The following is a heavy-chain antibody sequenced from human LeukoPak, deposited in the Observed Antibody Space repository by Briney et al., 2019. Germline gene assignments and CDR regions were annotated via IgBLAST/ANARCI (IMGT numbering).Heavy chain of an antibody. CDR3: ARDPDSSYEWGPFDP. D-gene: IGHD1-26*01. Sequence: SQTLSLTCAISGDSVSSNSASWNWIRQSPSRGLGWLGRTYYRSKWNSDYAVSVKSRITINPDTSKNQFSLHLNSVTPEVTAVYYCARDPDSSYEWGPFDPWGQGTLVTVSS. CDR2: TYYRSKWNS. J-gene: IGHJ5*02. V-gene: IGHV6-1*01. CDR1: GDSVSSNSAS.